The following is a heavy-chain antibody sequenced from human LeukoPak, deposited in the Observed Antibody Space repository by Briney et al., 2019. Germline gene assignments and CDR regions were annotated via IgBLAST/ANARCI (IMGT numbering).Heavy chain of an antibody. J-gene: IGHJ4*02. CDR1: GFTFSSYG. Sequence: GGSLRLSCAASGFTFSSYGMHWVRQAPGKGLEWVAVIWYDGSNKYYADSVKGRFTISRDNSKNTLYLQMNSLRAEDTAVYYCARDACSSSSVVDYWGQGTLVTVSS. V-gene: IGHV3-33*01. D-gene: IGHD6-6*01. CDR2: IWYDGSNK. CDR3: ARDACSSSSVVDY.